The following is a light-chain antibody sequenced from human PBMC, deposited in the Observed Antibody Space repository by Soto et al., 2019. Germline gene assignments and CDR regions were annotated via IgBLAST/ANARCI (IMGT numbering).Light chain of an antibody. CDR3: LQHVRIPYT. J-gene: IGKJ2*01. CDR1: QTVYSSY. Sequence: EIVLTQSPGTLSLSPGGRATLSCRASQTVYSSYLAWYQQKPGQAPRLLIYGTSSRATGIPDRFSGSGSGTDFTLTISRLEPEDFEVYYCLQHVRIPYTFGQGTKLEIK. CDR2: GTS. V-gene: IGKV3-20*01.